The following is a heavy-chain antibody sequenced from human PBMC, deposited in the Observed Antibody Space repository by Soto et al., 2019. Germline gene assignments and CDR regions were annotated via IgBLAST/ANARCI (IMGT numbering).Heavy chain of an antibody. CDR1: GGSFSCYY. J-gene: IGHJ4*02. D-gene: IGHD3-22*01. Sequence: SETLSLTCAVFGGSFSCYYWSWIRQPPGKGLEWIGEVTHSGSTNYNPSLKSRVTISVDTSKNQFSLKLSSVTAADTAVYFCARGPYYVDNSGYYFWGQGTLVTVSS. CDR3: ARGPYYVDNSGYYF. CDR2: VTHSGST. V-gene: IGHV4-34*01.